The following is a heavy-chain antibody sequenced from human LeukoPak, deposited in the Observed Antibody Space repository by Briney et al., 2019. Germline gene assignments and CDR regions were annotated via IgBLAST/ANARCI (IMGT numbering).Heavy chain of an antibody. CDR2: LYTSGST. CDR1: GGSISSYN. J-gene: IGHJ3*02. Sequence: SETLSLTCTVSGGSISSYNWSWIRQPAGKGLEWIGRLYTSGSTNYNPSLKSRVTMSVDTSKNQFSLKLRSLTAADTAVYYCGAAAGSGAFDIWGQGTMVTVSS. CDR3: GAAAGSGAFDI. D-gene: IGHD6-13*01. V-gene: IGHV4-4*07.